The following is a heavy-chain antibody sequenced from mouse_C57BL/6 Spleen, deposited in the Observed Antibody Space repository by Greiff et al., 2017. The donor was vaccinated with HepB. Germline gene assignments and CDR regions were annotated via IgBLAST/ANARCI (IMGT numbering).Heavy chain of an antibody. CDR1: GFTFSNYW. CDR2: IRLKSDNYAT. D-gene: IGHD1-1*01. Sequence: EVKLVESGGGLVQPGGSMKLSCVASGFTFSNYWMNWVRQSPEKGLEWVAQIRLKSDNYATYYAESVKGRFTISRDDSKSSVYLQMNNLRAEDTGIYYCTGDGSSYWYFDVWGTGTTVTVSS. J-gene: IGHJ1*03. V-gene: IGHV6-3*01. CDR3: TGDGSSYWYFDV.